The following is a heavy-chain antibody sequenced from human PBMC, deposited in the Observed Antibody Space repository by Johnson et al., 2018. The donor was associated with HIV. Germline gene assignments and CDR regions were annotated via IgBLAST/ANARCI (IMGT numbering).Heavy chain of an antibody. J-gene: IGHJ3*02. V-gene: IGHV3-66*01. CDR1: GFSVSASY. Sequence: VQLVESGGGLVQPGGSLRLSCAASGFSVSASYMSWLRQAPGKALEWVSVIYRGGATYYVDSVKGRFTISRDNAKNSLYLQMNSLRAEDTAVYYCARTRGEFDAFDIWGQGTMVTVSS. CDR3: ARTRGEFDAFDI. D-gene: IGHD3-10*01. CDR2: IYRGGAT.